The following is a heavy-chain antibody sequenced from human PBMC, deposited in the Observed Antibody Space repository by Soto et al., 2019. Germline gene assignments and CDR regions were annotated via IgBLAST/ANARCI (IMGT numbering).Heavy chain of an antibody. J-gene: IGHJ4*02. D-gene: IGHD1-26*01. CDR1: GGSISSGDYY. Sequence: KSSETLSLTCTVSGGSISSGDYYWSWIRQPPGKGLEWIGYIYYSGSTYYNPSLKSRVTISVDTSKNQFSLKLSSVTAADTAVYYCARAEGGSYPVGYWGQGTLVTVSS. V-gene: IGHV4-30-4*01. CDR2: IYYSGST. CDR3: ARAEGGSYPVGY.